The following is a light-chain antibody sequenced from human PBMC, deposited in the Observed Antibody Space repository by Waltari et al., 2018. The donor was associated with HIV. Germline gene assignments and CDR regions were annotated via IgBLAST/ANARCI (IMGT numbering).Light chain of an antibody. J-gene: IGLJ2*01. CDR2: EVS. CDR1: SSDVGNYNR. CDR3: SSYTSSNTFVV. Sequence: QSALTQPPSVSGSPGQSVTIPCTGTSSDVGNYNRVPWYQQPPGSAPKLMIYEVSNRPSGVPRRFSGSKSGNTASLTISGLQAEDEADYYCSSYTSSNTFVVFGGGTKLTVL. V-gene: IGLV2-18*02.